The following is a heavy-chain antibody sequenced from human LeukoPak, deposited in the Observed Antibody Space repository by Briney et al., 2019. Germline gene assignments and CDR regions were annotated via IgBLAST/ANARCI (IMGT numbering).Heavy chain of an antibody. CDR1: RFTVSSNH. CDR3: ARRYQVSWYFDL. D-gene: IGHD2-15*01. V-gene: IGHV3-66*01. CDR2: IYSDGST. Sequence: GGSLRLSCAASRFTVSSNHMNWVRQAPGKGLEWVSGIYSDGSTQYADSVKGRFTITRDNYKNTLYLQMNSLRDEDTAMYYCARRYQVSWYFDLWGRGTLVTVSS. J-gene: IGHJ2*01.